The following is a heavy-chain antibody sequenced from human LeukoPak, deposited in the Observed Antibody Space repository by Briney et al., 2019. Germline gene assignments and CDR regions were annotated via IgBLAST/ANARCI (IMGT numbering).Heavy chain of an antibody. Sequence: ASVKVSCKASGYTFTSYDINWVRQATGQGLERMGWMNPNSGNTGYAQKFQGRVTITRNTSISTAYMELSSLRSEDTAVYYCARGRVSRAFDIWGQGTMVTVSS. J-gene: IGHJ3*02. CDR1: GYTFTSYD. V-gene: IGHV1-8*01. CDR3: ARGRVSRAFDI. D-gene: IGHD3-22*01. CDR2: MNPNSGNT.